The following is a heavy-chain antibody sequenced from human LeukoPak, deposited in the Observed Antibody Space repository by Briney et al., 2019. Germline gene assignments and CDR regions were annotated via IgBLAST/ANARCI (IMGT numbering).Heavy chain of an antibody. CDR2: IYSSDTT. CDR3: ARGLHYAFVI. CDR1: GFTFSGYA. V-gene: IGHV3-48*02. D-gene: IGHD5/OR15-5a*01. Sequence: PGGSLRLSCAASGFTFSGYAMNWVRQAPGKGLEWVSHIYSSDTTYADSVKGRFTISRDNAKNSLYLQMNSLRDEDTAVYYCARGLHYAFVIWGQGTMVTASS. J-gene: IGHJ3*02.